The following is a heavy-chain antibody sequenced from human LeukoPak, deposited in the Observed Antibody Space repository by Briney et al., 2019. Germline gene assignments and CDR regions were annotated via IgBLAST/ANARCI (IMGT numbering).Heavy chain of an antibody. CDR2: IYYSGST. CDR3: ARWAQQLYYFDY. V-gene: IGHV4-31*03. J-gene: IGHJ4*02. D-gene: IGHD6-13*01. Sequence: SQTLSLTCTVSGGSISSGGYYWSWNRQHPGKGLEWIGYIYYSGSTYYNPSLKSRVTISVDTSKNQFSLRLSSVTAADTAVYYCARWAQQLYYFDYWGQGTLVTVSS. CDR1: GGSISSGGYY.